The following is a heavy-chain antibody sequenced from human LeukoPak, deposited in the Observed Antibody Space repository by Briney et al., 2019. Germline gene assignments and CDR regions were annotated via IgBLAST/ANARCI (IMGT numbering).Heavy chain of an antibody. D-gene: IGHD1-26*01. CDR3: ARGGRIVGDPKRGAFDI. CDR2: INPSGGST. J-gene: IGHJ3*02. Sequence: GASVKVSCKASGYTFTSYYMHWVRQAPGQGLEWMGIINPSGGSTSYAQKFQGRVTMTRDTSTSTVYMELSSLRSEDTAVYYCARGGRIVGDPKRGAFDIWGQGTMVTVSS. V-gene: IGHV1-46*01. CDR1: GYTFTSYY.